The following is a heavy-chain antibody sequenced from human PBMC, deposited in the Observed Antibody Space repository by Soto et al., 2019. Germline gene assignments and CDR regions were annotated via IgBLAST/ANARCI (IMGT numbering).Heavy chain of an antibody. CDR3: ARSSLVAAIGHFDY. CDR2: TSAYNGNT. D-gene: IGHD2-15*01. CDR1: GYTFTSYG. J-gene: IGHJ4*02. V-gene: IGHV1-18*01. Sequence: GASVKVSCKASGYTFTSYGISWVRQAPGQGLEWMGWTSAYNGNTNYAQKLQGRVTMTTDTSTSTAYMELRSLRSDDTAVYYCARSSLVAAIGHFDYWGQETLVTVSS.